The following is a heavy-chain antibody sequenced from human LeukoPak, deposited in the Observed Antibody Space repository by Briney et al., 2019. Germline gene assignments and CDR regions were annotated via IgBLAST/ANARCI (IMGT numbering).Heavy chain of an antibody. V-gene: IGHV3-74*01. Sequence: KPGGSLRLSCAASGFTFSSYWMHWVRQAPGKGLVWVSRINSDGSSTSYADSVKGRFTISRDNAKNSLYLQMNSLRADDTAVYYCARETYCSGGSCYKGNAFDIWGQGTMVTVSS. J-gene: IGHJ3*02. CDR1: GFTFSSYW. CDR3: ARETYCSGGSCYKGNAFDI. D-gene: IGHD2-15*01. CDR2: INSDGSST.